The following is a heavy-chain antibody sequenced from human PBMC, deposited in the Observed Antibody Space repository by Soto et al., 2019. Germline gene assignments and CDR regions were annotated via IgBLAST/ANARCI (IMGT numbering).Heavy chain of an antibody. J-gene: IGHJ6*04. CDR1: GGSISSSSYY. CDR3: ATHIVVVPAAPLMDV. V-gene: IGHV4-39*01. CDR2: IYYSGST. D-gene: IGHD2-2*01. Sequence: SETLSLTCTVSGGSISSSSYYWGWIRQPPGKGLEWIGSIYYSGSTYYNPSLKSRVTISVDTSKNQFSLKLSSVTAADTAVYYCATHIVVVPAAPLMDVWGKGTTVTVSS.